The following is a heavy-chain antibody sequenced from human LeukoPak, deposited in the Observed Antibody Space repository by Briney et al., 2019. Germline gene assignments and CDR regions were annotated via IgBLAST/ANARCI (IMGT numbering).Heavy chain of an antibody. CDR3: ARDLRGYSYQSYGVWFDP. Sequence: SETLSLTCTVSGGSISSGGYYWSWIRQHPGKGLEWIGYIYYSGSTNYNPSLKSRVTISVDTSKNQFSLKLSSVTAADTAVYYCARDLRGYSYQSYGVWFDPWGQGTLVTVSS. CDR1: GGSISSGGYY. D-gene: IGHD5-18*01. V-gene: IGHV4-61*08. CDR2: IYYSGST. J-gene: IGHJ5*02.